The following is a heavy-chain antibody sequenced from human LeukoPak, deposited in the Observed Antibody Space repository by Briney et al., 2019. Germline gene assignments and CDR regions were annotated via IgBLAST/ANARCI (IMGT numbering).Heavy chain of an antibody. J-gene: IGHJ3*02. CDR3: ARQIAAAGTKAFDI. CDR2: IYYSGST. CDR1: GGSISSSSYY. D-gene: IGHD6-13*01. Sequence: SETLSLTCTVSGGSISSSSYYWGWIRHPPGKGLEWIGSIYYSGSTYYNPSLKSRVTISVDTSKNQFSLKLSSVTAADTAVYYCARQIAAAGTKAFDIWGQGTMVTVSS. V-gene: IGHV4-39*01.